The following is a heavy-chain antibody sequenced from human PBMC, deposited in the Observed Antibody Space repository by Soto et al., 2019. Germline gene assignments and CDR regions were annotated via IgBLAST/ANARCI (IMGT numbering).Heavy chain of an antibody. CDR2: IHHSGTT. J-gene: IGHJ4*02. V-gene: IGHV4-4*02. CDR1: GDSITRDSHW. CDR3: ARGTDYRWTD. Sequence: QVQLQESGPGLVKPSETLSLTCALSGDSITRDSHWGSWVRQSPGKGLEWIGEIHHSGTTMFNPSFASRITMSVDIPKNQFSLQLSSVTDADTAVYYCARGTDYRWTDWGRGIQVTVSS. D-gene: IGHD5-12*01.